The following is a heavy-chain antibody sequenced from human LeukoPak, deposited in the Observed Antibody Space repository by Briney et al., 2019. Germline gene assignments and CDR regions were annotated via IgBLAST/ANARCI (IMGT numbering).Heavy chain of an antibody. V-gene: IGHV3-23*01. CDR1: GFTFSISA. CDR3: AKGGPSTSFDY. J-gene: IGHJ4*02. CDR2: ISDSGGST. D-gene: IGHD2-2*01. Sequence: GGSLRLSCAASGFTFSISAMSWVRQAPGKGLEWVSSISDSGGSTYFADSVKGRFTISRDNSKNTLYVQMNSLRAEDTAVYYCAKGGPSTSFDYWGQGTLVTVSS.